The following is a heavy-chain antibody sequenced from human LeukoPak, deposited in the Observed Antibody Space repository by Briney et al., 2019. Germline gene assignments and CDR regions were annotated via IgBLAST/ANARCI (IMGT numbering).Heavy chain of an antibody. CDR1: GDSVSSNSAA. Sequence: SQTLSLTCAISGDSVSSNSAAWNWIRQSPSRGLEWLGRTYYRSKWYNDYAVSVKSRITINPDTSKNQFSLQLNSVTPEDTAVYYCARSQVVVPAAIWYGWFDPWGQGTLVTVSS. CDR3: ARSQVVVPAAIWYGWFDP. CDR2: TYYRSKWYN. D-gene: IGHD2-2*01. J-gene: IGHJ5*02. V-gene: IGHV6-1*01.